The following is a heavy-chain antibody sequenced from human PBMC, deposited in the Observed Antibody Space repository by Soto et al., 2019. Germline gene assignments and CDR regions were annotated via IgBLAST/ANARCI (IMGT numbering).Heavy chain of an antibody. Sequence: NPXETLSLTCTVSGCSMSSYSLSWIRQPPGKGLEWIGYIYYSGSTNYNPSLKSRVTISVDTSKNQFSLKLSSVTAADTAVYYCARVNSCYGSGSYYNVFDYWGQGTLVTVSS. CDR2: IYYSGST. J-gene: IGHJ4*02. V-gene: IGHV4-59*01. CDR1: GCSMSSYS. D-gene: IGHD3-10*01. CDR3: ARVNSCYGSGSYYNVFDY.